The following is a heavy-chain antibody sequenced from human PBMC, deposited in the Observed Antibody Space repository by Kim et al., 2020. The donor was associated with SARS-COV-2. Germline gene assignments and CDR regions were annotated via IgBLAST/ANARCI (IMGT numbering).Heavy chain of an antibody. D-gene: IGHD6-13*01. CDR3: APRTPYSSSWYGRAFDI. Sequence: LKSRVTISVDTSKNQFSLKLSSVTAADTAVYYCAPRTPYSSSWYGRAFDIWGQGTMVTVSS. J-gene: IGHJ3*02. V-gene: IGHV4-34*01.